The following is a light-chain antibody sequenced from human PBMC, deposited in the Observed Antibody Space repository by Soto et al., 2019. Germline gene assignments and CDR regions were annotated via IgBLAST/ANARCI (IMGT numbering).Light chain of an antibody. CDR2: EVN. V-gene: IGLV2-14*01. J-gene: IGLJ1*01. CDR3: SSYTSSSTLV. CDR1: SSDVGGYNY. Sequence: QSALTQPASVSGSPGQSITMSCTGTSSDVGGYNYVSWYQQHPGKAPKLMIYEVNTRPSGVSNRFSGSKSGNTASLTISGLQAQDEADYYCSSYTSSSTLVFGTGTKLTV.